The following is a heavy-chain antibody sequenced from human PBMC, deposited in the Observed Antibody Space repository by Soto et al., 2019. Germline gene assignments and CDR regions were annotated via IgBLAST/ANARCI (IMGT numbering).Heavy chain of an antibody. CDR2: ISSSGSTI. CDR3: ARDRNDWNYAAGSYYYYMDV. J-gene: IGHJ6*03. CDR1: GFTFSDYY. D-gene: IGHD1-7*01. V-gene: IGHV3-11*01. Sequence: GGSLRLSCAASGFTFSDYYMSWIRQAPGKGLEWVSYISSSGSTIYYADSVKGRFTISRDNAKNSLYLQMNSLRAEDTAVYYCARDRNDWNYAAGSYYYYMDVWGKGTTVTVSS.